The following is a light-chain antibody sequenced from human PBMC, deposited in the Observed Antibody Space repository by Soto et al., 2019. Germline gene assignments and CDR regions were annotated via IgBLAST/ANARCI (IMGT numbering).Light chain of an antibody. J-gene: IGKJ1*01. CDR1: QSVDIS. Sequence: EIVLTQSPATLSVSPGERVTLSCRASQSVDISLAWYQQKPGQAPRLLIYGASTRATDMPGTFSGRGSGTEFTLTISSLRPEDFAVYYCQQYGSLGTFGQGTKVDIK. CDR3: QQYGSLGT. CDR2: GAS. V-gene: IGKV3-15*01.